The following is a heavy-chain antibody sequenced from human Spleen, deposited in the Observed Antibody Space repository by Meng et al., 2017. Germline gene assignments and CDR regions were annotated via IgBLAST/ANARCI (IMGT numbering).Heavy chain of an antibody. Sequence: GSLRLSCAVYGGSFGSYYWSWIRQPPGKGLEWIGEINHSGSTNYNPSLESRATISVDTSQNNLSLKLSSVTAADSAVYYCARGPTTMAHDFDYWGQGTLVTVSS. CDR1: GGSFGSYY. CDR3: ARGPTTMAHDFDY. V-gene: IGHV4-34*01. CDR2: INHSGST. D-gene: IGHD4-11*01. J-gene: IGHJ4*02.